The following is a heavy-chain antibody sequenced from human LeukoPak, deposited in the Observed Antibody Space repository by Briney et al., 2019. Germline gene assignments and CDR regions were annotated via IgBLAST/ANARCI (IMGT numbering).Heavy chain of an antibody. CDR2: IIPTLGIA. CDR3: ARGSGQRSQDFGY. Sequence: SVKVSCKASGGTFSSYAISWVRQAPGQGLEWMGRIIPTLGIANYAQKFQGRVTITADKSTSTAYMELSSLRSEDTAVYYCARGSGQRSQDFGYWGQGTLVTVSS. J-gene: IGHJ4*02. V-gene: IGHV1-69*04. D-gene: IGHD3-10*01. CDR1: GGTFSSYA.